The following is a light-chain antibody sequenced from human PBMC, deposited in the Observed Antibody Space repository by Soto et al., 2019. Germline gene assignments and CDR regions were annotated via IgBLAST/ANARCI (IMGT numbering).Light chain of an antibody. CDR1: SSDVGGYNY. J-gene: IGLJ2*01. CDR2: EVS. V-gene: IGLV2-8*01. CDR3: SSYAGSNNLL. Sequence: QSALTQSPSASGSPGQSVTISCTGTSSDVGGYNYVSWYQQHPGKAPKFMIYEVSKRPSGVPDRFSGSKSGNTASLTVSGLQAEDEADYYCSSYAGSNNLLFGGGTQLTVL.